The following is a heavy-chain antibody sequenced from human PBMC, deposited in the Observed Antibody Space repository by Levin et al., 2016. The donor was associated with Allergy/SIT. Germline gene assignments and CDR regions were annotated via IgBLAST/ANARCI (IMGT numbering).Heavy chain of an antibody. Sequence: GESLKISCAASGFTFSSYEMNWVRQAPGKGLEWVANIKQDGSEKYYVDSVKGRFTISRDNAKNSLYLQMNSLRAEDTAVYYCARDREGQWLVLIMGSGYYGMDVWGQGTTVTVSS. J-gene: IGHJ6*02. D-gene: IGHD6-19*01. CDR3: ARDREGQWLVLIMGSGYYGMDV. CDR1: GFTFSSYE. V-gene: IGHV3-7*01. CDR2: IKQDGSEK.